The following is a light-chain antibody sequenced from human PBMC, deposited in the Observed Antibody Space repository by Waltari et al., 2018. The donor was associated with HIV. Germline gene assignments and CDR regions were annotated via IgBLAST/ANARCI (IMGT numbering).Light chain of an antibody. CDR2: EVS. Sequence: QSVLTQPASVSGSPGQSVTISCTGTSSDFGFDNYVSWYQQYPGKAPTLIIYEVSSRPSGVSDRFSGSKSGNTASLTISGLQNEDEANYYCCSYAGGPFVFGSGT. V-gene: IGLV2-14*03. CDR3: CSYAGGPFV. J-gene: IGLJ1*01. CDR1: SSDFGFDNY.